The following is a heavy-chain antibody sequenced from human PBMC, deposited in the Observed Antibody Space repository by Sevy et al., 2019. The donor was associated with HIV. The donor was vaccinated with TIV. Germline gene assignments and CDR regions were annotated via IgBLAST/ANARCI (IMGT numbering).Heavy chain of an antibody. CDR1: EFSVTDNY. V-gene: IGHV3-66*01. CDR2: IYSGGST. J-gene: IGHJ6*02. D-gene: IGHD3-22*01. Sequence: GGSLRLSCAASEFSVTDNYMSWVRQAPGKGLEWVSTIYSGGSTFYADAVKGRFTISRDNSKNTLYLHRNSLRAEDTAVYYWARDRYYDARGYYYYYYGLDVWGQGTTVTVSS. CDR3: ARDRYYDARGYYYYYYGLDV.